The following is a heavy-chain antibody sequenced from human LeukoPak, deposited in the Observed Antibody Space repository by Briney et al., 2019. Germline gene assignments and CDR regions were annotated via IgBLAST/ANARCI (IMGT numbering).Heavy chain of an antibody. CDR2: INPSGGST. D-gene: IGHD6-13*01. V-gene: IGHV1-46*01. Sequence: ASVKVSCKASGYTFTSYYMHWARQAPGQGLEWMGIINPSGGSTSYAQKFQGRVTMTRDTSTSTVYMELSSLRSEDTAVYYCARASRAAAGLYYFDYWGQGTLVTVSS. J-gene: IGHJ4*02. CDR3: ARASRAAAGLYYFDY. CDR1: GYTFTSYY.